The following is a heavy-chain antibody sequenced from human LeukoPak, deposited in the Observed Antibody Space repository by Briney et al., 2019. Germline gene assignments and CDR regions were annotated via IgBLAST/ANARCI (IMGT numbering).Heavy chain of an antibody. CDR1: GFNFSSYG. D-gene: IGHD1-26*01. J-gene: IGHJ4*02. Sequence: SGGSLRLSCAASGFNFSSYGMHWVRQAPGKGLEWVAVISYDGSNKYYADSMKGRFTISRDNSKNTLYLQMNSLRAEDTAVYYCAKEARWWELMYYFDYWGQGTLVTVSS. CDR2: ISYDGSNK. CDR3: AKEARWWELMYYFDY. V-gene: IGHV3-30*18.